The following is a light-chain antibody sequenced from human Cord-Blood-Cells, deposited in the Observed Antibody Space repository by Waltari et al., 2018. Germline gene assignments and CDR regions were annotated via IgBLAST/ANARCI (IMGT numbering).Light chain of an antibody. Sequence: QSALTQPASVSGSPGQSITISCTGTSSDVGGYNYVSWYQQHPGKAPKLMIYEVSNRPTGGSNRVSGSKSGNTASRTISGLQAEDEADYYCSSYTSSSVVFGGGTKLTVL. CDR2: EVS. CDR1: SSDVGGYNY. J-gene: IGLJ2*01. V-gene: IGLV2-14*01. CDR3: SSYTSSSVV.